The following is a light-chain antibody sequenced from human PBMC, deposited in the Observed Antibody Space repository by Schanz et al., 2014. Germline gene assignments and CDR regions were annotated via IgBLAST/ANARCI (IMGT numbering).Light chain of an antibody. V-gene: IGLV2-8*01. CDR3: SSHGGSRV. Sequence: QSALTQPPSASGSPGQSVTISCTGTSSDVGGYNYVSWYQQHPGKAPKVMIYDVSERPSGVPDRFSGSKSGNTASLTISGLQAEDEADYYCSSHGGSRVFGGGTKVTVL. CDR1: SSDVGGYNY. CDR2: DVS. J-gene: IGLJ3*02.